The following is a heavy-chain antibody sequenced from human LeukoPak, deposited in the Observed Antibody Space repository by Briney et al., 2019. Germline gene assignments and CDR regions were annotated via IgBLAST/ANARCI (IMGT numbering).Heavy chain of an antibody. CDR1: GGSISSGSYY. CDR2: IYTSGIT. CDR3: ARGSTYYYGSGSYSKAVDY. D-gene: IGHD3-10*01. Sequence: PSETLSLTCTASGGSISSGSYYWNWIRQPAGKGLEWIGRIYTSGITNHNPSLKSRVTISVDTSKNHFSLKLSSVTAADTAVYYCARGSTYYYGSGSYSKAVDYWGQGTLVTVSS. J-gene: IGHJ4*02. V-gene: IGHV4-61*02.